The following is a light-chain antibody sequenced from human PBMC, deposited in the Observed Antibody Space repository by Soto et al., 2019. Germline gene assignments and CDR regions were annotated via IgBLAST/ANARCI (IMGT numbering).Light chain of an antibody. CDR2: GAS. V-gene: IGKV3-15*01. Sequence: EIVMTQSPATLSVSPGERATLSCRASQSVSNYLAWYQQKPGQAPGLLIYGASTRATGIPARFSGGGSETDFTLTISSLQSEDFAVYYCQQYHNWPPLTFGGGTKVEIK. CDR1: QSVSNY. J-gene: IGKJ4*01. CDR3: QQYHNWPPLT.